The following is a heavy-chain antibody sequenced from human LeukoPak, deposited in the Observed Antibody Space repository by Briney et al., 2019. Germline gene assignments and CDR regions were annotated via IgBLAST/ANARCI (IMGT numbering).Heavy chain of an antibody. J-gene: IGHJ4*02. CDR2: INWNGGST. V-gene: IGHV3-20*04. D-gene: IGHD3-9*01. CDR1: GFTFDDYG. Sequence: GGSLRLSCVASGFTFDDYGMRWVRQAPGKGLEWVSGINWNGGSTGYADSVKGRFTISRDNSKNTLYLQMNSLRAEDTAVYYCAKDRSYDILTGYYGPNDYWGQGTLVTVSS. CDR3: AKDRSYDILTGYYGPNDY.